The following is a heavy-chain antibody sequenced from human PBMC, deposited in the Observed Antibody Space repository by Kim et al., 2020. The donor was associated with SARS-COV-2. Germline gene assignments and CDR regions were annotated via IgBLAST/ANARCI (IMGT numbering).Heavy chain of an antibody. CDR3: AGKRSGSINRYFDL. Sequence: GGSLRLSCAASGFIFSDYAMTWVRQAPGKEHEWVSVLSDSGFYTYYADSVKGRFTISRDNSKNTLYLQMNRLRPEDTAVYYCAGKRSGSINRYFDLWGRGTLVTVSS. CDR2: LSDSGFYT. CDR1: GFIFSDYA. D-gene: IGHD3-10*01. J-gene: IGHJ2*01. V-gene: IGHV3-23*01.